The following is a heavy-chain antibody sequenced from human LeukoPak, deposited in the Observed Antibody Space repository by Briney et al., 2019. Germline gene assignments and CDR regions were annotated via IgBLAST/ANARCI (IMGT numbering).Heavy chain of an antibody. CDR1: GFTFNTYG. V-gene: IGHV3-30*02. Sequence: GGSLRLSCAASGFTFNTYGMHWVRQAPGKGLEWVASIRYDGNNKDYADSVKGRFTISRDNSKNTLYLQMNSLRPEDTAVYYCAKRYRSGWDFDYWGQGTLVTVSS. D-gene: IGHD6-19*01. J-gene: IGHJ4*02. CDR3: AKRYRSGWDFDY. CDR2: IRYDGNNK.